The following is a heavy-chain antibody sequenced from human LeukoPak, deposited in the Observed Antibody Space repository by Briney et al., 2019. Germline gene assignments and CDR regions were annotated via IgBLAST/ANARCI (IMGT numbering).Heavy chain of an antibody. V-gene: IGHV1-46*01. CDR2: INPSGGST. CDR1: GYSFTSYY. CDR3: ARAGSSWFDP. Sequence: ASVKVSCKASGYSFTSYYMHWVRQVPGQGLEWMGIINPSGGSTSYAQKFQGRVTMTRDTSTSTVYMELSSLRSEDTAVYYCARAGSSWFDPWGQGTLVTVSS. D-gene: IGHD3-10*01. J-gene: IGHJ5*02.